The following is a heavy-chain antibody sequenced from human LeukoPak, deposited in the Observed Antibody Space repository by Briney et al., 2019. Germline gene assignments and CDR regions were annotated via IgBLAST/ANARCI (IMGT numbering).Heavy chain of an antibody. D-gene: IGHD1-1*01. Sequence: PGGSLRLSCAASGFTFSTYWMSWVRQAPGKGLDWVATMKQDGSEIYYVESVKGRFTITRDNAKNSLYLQMNSLRVEDTAVYYCTKDREQERRGFDIWGQGTLVTVSS. CDR3: TKDREQERRGFDI. CDR2: MKQDGSEI. J-gene: IGHJ3*02. V-gene: IGHV3-7*01. CDR1: GFTFSTYW.